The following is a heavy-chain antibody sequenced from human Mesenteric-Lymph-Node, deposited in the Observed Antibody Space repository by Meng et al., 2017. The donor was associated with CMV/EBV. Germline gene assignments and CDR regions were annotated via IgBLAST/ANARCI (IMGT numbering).Heavy chain of an antibody. D-gene: IGHD4-11*01. V-gene: IGHV4-31*02. CDR3: ARVVVTTGVVFDY. Sequence: SGGSISSGGYYWSWIRQHPGKGLEWIGYIYYSGSTYHNPSLKSRVTISVDTSKNQFSLKLSSVTAADTAVYYCARVVVTTGVVFDYWGQGTLVTVSS. CDR1: GGSISSGGYY. J-gene: IGHJ4*02. CDR2: IYYSGST.